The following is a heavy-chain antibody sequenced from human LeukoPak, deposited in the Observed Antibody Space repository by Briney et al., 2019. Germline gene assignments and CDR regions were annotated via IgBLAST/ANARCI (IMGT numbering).Heavy chain of an antibody. V-gene: IGHV3-53*01. CDR3: AKLKGWYGEGYFDY. D-gene: IGHD3-10*01. J-gene: IGHJ4*02. CDR1: VFTVSSNY. CDR2: IYSGGTT. Sequence: GGSLRLSCVASVFTVSSNYMSWVRQPPGRGLEWVSVIYSGGTTFYADSVKGRFTISRDNSKNTLYLQMNSLRADDTAVYYCAKLKGWYGEGYFDYWGQGTVVTVSS.